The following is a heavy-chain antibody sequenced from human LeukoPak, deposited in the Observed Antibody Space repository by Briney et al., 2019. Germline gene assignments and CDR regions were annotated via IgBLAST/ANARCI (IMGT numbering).Heavy chain of an antibody. J-gene: IGHJ4*02. CDR2: IWYGGSNK. D-gene: IGHD7-27*01. CDR1: GFTSRGYG. Sequence: GGCLRDSCAPPGFTSRGYGMHRVRQAPGRGREWVAVIWYGGSNKYYADSVKGRFTISRDNSKNTLYLQMNSLRAEDTAVYYCAKDQNWDFDYWGQGTLVTVSS. V-gene: IGHV3-30*02. CDR3: AKDQNWDFDY.